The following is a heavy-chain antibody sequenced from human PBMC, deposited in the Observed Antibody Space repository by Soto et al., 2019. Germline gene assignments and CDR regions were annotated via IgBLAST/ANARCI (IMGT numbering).Heavy chain of an antibody. J-gene: IGHJ6*02. Sequence: QLQLQESGPGLVKPSETLSLTCTVSGASIRSSSYWGWIRQPPGQGLEWIGSISSTGNTYYNPSLNSQVTISVDTSKNQFSLNVISVTAADTAVYYCRRSSRYSTDVWGQGTTVTVSS. CDR1: GASIRSSSY. D-gene: IGHD6-13*01. CDR3: RRSSRYSTDV. CDR2: ISSTGNT. V-gene: IGHV4-39*01.